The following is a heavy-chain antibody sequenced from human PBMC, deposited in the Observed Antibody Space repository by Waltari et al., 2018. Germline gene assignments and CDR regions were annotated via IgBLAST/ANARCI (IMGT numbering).Heavy chain of an antibody. J-gene: IGHJ6*03. D-gene: IGHD3-10*01. CDR2: IYTSGST. V-gene: IGHV4-61*02. Sequence: QVQLQESGPGLVKPSQTLSLTCTVSGGSISSGSYYWRWIRQPAGKGLEWIGRIYTSGSTNYNPSLKSRVTISVDTSKNQFSLKLSSVTAADTAVYYCAREVEEVRGVLDYYYYMDVWGKGTTVTVSS. CDR3: AREVEEVRGVLDYYYYMDV. CDR1: GGSISSGSYY.